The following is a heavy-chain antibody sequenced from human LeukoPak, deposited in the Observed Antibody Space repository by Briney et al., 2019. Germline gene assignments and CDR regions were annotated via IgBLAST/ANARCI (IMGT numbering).Heavy chain of an antibody. J-gene: IGHJ4*02. CDR2: IYYSGST. CDR1: GGSISSSSYY. CDR3: ARDRRGSFDDSFDY. D-gene: IGHD1-26*01. Sequence: SETLSLTCTVSGGSISSSSYYWGWIRKPPGKGLEWIGSIYYSGSTYYNPSLKSRVTISVDTSKNQFSLKLSSVTAADTAVYYCARDRRGSFDDSFDYWGQGTLVTVSS. V-gene: IGHV4-39*07.